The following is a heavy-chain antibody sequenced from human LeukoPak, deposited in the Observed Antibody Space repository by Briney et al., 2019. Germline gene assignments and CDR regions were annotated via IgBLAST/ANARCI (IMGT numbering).Heavy chain of an antibody. CDR3: AKQHRERVPPGYFDY. J-gene: IGHJ4*02. V-gene: IGHV3-7*01. CDR1: GFTFSSYW. CDR2: IKQDGSVK. Sequence: GGSLRLSCAASGFTFSSYWMSWVRQAPGKGLEWVANIKQDGSVKYYVDSVKGRFTISRDNAKNSLYLQMNSLRAEDTAVYYCAKQHRERVPPGYFDYWGQGTLVTVSS. D-gene: IGHD2-2*01.